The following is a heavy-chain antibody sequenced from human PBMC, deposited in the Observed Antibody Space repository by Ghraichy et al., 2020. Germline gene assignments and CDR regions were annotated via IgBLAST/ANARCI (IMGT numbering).Heavy chain of an antibody. CDR2: IYYSGST. D-gene: IGHD3-3*01. CDR1: GGSISSSSYY. J-gene: IGHJ5*02. V-gene: IGHV4-39*01. CDR3: ARLRREAYDFWNWFDP. Sequence: SETLSLTCTVSGGSISSSSYYWGWIRQPPGKGLEWIGSIYYSGSTYYNPSLKSRVTISVDTSKNQFSLKLSSVTAADTAVYYCARLRREAYDFWNWFDPWGQGTLVTVSS.